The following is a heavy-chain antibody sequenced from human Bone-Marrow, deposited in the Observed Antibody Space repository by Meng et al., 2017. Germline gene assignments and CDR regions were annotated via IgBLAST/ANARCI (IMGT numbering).Heavy chain of an antibody. V-gene: IGHV3-15*01. CDR3: ATGAAAADH. Sequence: VQVVGSGGGLVKPGGYIRLSCAAFGFTFSKAWMSWVRQAPGKGLEWVGRIKSKTDGGTTDYAAPVKGRFTISRDDSKNTLYLQMNSLITEDTAVYFCATGAAAADHWGQGTLVTVSS. D-gene: IGHD6-13*01. CDR1: GFTFSKAW. J-gene: IGHJ4*02. CDR2: IKSKTDGGTT.